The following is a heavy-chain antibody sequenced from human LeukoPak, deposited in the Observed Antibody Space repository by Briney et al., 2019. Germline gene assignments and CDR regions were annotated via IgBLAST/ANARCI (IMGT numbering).Heavy chain of an antibody. CDR2: ITSSSGTI. V-gene: IGHV3-48*04. J-gene: IGHJ4*02. CDR1: GFTFSTYN. D-gene: IGHD3-10*01. CDR3: ARVRDTFSGSAPDFDY. Sequence: GGSLRLSCAASGFTFSTYNMNWVRQAPGKGLEWVSYITSSSGTIHYADSVKGRFTISRDNAKNSLYLQMNSLRAEDTAVYYCARVRDTFSGSAPDFDYWGQGTLVTVSS.